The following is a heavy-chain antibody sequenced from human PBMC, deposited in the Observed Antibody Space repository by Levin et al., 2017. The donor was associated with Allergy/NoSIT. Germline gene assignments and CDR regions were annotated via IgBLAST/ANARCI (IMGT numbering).Heavy chain of an antibody. Sequence: PGGSLRLSCAASGFTFSSYAMSWVRQAPGKGLEWVSAISGSGGSTYYADSVKGRFTISRDNSKNTLYLQMNSLRAEDTAVYYCAKAAVLRFLEWLSYFDYWGQGTLVTVSS. J-gene: IGHJ4*02. D-gene: IGHD3-3*01. CDR3: AKAAVLRFLEWLSYFDY. CDR1: GFTFSSYA. CDR2: ISGSGGST. V-gene: IGHV3-23*01.